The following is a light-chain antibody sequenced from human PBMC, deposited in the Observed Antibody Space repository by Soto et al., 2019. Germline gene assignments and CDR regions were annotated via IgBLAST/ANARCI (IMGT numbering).Light chain of an antibody. CDR1: QDISNY. CDR2: AAS. CDR3: QQSYSSPPT. Sequence: IRKTQAPSSLAAAGRDRFAIAWQASQDISNYLNWYQQKPGKAPKLVIFAASSLQSGVPSRFSGSRSGPDFTLTISSLQPEDFATYYCQQSYSSPPTFGQGTKVDIK. J-gene: IGKJ1*01. V-gene: IGKV1-39*01.